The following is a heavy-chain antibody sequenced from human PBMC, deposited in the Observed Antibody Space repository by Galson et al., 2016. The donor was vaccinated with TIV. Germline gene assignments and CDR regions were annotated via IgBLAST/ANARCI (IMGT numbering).Heavy chain of an antibody. CDR3: AKEGYSSGHCGAFDI. V-gene: IGHV3-23*01. CDR2: ISGIYGNT. J-gene: IGHJ3*02. D-gene: IGHD3-22*01. Sequence: SLRLSCAVSDVTFSSSVMTWVRQAPGKGLEWVSTISGIYGNTHYADSVKGRFTISGDNSKNIMFLQMNSLRAEDTAMYYCAKEGYSSGHCGAFDIWGQGTMVTVSS. CDR1: DVTFSSSV.